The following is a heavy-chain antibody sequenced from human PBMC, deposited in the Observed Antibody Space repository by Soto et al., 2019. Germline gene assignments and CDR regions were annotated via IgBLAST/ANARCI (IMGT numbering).Heavy chain of an antibody. J-gene: IGHJ5*02. V-gene: IGHV4-59*01. Sequence: PSETLSLTCTVSGGSISSYYWSWIRQPPGKGLEWIGYIYYSGSTNYNPSLKSRVTISVDTSKNQFSLKLSSVTAADTAVYYCARAPPYYDFWSGYFGNWFDPWGQGTLVTVSS. CDR1: GGSISSYY. D-gene: IGHD3-3*01. CDR3: ARAPPYYDFWSGYFGNWFDP. CDR2: IYYSGST.